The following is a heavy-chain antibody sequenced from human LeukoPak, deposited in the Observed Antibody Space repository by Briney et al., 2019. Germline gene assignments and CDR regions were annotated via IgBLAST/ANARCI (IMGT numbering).Heavy chain of an antibody. D-gene: IGHD5-12*01. CDR2: ISYDGSNK. Sequence: GGSLRLSCAASGFTFSSYGMHWVRQAPGKGLEWVAVISYDGSNKYYADSVKGRFTISRDNSKNTLYLQMNSLRAEDTAVYYCAKDRRLRYTVYYMDVWGKGTTVTVSS. CDR3: AKDRRLRYTVYYMDV. CDR1: GFTFSSYG. J-gene: IGHJ6*03. V-gene: IGHV3-30*18.